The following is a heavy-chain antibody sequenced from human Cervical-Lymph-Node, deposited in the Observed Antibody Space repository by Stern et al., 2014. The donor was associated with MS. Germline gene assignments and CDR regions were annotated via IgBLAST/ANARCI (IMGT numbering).Heavy chain of an antibody. V-gene: IGHV2-70*01. CDR2: IDWDTDE. CDR1: GFSLSTSGMC. D-gene: IGHD6-25*01. Sequence: QITLKESGPALVKPTQTLTLTCSFSGFSLSTSGMCVSWIRQPPGKALEWLALIDWDTDEYYSPSLRTRLTISKDTSKNQVVLTMTNMDPVDTGTYYCARSSTAAGRGSNWFDSWGQGTLVTVSS. CDR3: ARSSTAAGRGSNWFDS. J-gene: IGHJ5*01.